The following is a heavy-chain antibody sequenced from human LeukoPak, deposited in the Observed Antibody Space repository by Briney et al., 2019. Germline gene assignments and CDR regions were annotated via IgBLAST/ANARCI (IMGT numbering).Heavy chain of an antibody. V-gene: IGHV3-74*01. D-gene: IGHD3-10*01. CDR1: GFSFSSSW. CDR3: ARGRWELGWFDP. J-gene: IGHJ5*02. CDR2: INSDGTST. Sequence: GGSLRLSCAASGFSFSSSWMHWVRQAPGKGLVWVSRINSDGTSTGYADSVKGRFTISRDNAKNTLYLQMNSLRADDTAVYYCARGRWELGWFDPWGREPWSPSPQ.